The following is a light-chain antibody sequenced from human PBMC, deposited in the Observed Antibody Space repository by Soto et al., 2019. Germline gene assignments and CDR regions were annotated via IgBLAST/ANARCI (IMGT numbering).Light chain of an antibody. CDR1: QSVSRN. V-gene: IGKV3-15*01. CDR3: QQYINWRT. J-gene: IGKJ1*01. Sequence: EIVLTQSPGTLSLSPGGRATLSCRASQSVSRNYLAWYQQKPGQAPRLLIYGASTRATGIPARFSGSGSGTEFTLTISSLQSEDFAVYYCQQYINWRTFGQGTKVDIK. CDR2: GAS.